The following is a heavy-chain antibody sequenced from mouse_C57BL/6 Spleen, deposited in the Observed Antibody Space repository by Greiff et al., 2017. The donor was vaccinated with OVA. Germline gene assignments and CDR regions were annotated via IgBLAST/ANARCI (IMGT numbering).Heavy chain of an antibody. Sequence: QVQLKESGAELMKPGASVKLSCKATGYTFTGYWIEWVKQRPGHGLEWIGEILPGSGSTNYNEKFKGKATFTADTSSNTAYMQLSSLTTEDSAIYYCARRPPYYGSSHWYFDVWGTGTTVTVSS. D-gene: IGHD1-1*01. J-gene: IGHJ1*03. CDR1: GYTFTGYW. V-gene: IGHV1-9*01. CDR3: ARRPPYYGSSHWYFDV. CDR2: ILPGSGST.